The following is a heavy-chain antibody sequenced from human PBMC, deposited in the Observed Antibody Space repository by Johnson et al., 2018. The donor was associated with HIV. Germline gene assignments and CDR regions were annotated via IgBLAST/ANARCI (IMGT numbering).Heavy chain of an antibody. J-gene: IGHJ3*02. Sequence: QVQLVESGVDVVQPGRSLRLSCAASGFTFSSYGIHWVRQAPGKGLEWVAVISYDGSNKYYADSVKGRFTISRDNSKNTLYLQMNSLRAEDTAVYYCARDLDTGGASGAFDMWGQGTLVTVSS. CDR2: ISYDGSNK. CDR3: ARDLDTGGASGAFDM. D-gene: IGHD1-26*01. CDR1: GFTFSSYG. V-gene: IGHV3-30-3*01.